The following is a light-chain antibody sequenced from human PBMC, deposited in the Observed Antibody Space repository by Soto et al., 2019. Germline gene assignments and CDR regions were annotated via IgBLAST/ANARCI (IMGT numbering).Light chain of an antibody. J-gene: IGKJ1*01. V-gene: IGKV1-5*03. Sequence: DVQLTQSPSTLSASVGDRVTITCRASQSVSSWLAWYQAKPGKAPNLLIYKASTLESGLPSRFSGSGYGTEFTLTLSSLQPDDFATYYCQQYRSYSWPFGQGTKVEI. CDR2: KAS. CDR1: QSVSSW. CDR3: QQYRSYSWP.